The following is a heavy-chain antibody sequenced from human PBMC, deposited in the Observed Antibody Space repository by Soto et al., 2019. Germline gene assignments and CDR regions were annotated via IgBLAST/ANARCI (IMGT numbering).Heavy chain of an antibody. J-gene: IGHJ1*01. D-gene: IGHD6-13*01. Sequence: GGSLRLSCAASGFTLSSYGMHWVRQAPGKGLEWVAVISYDGSNKYYADSVKGRFTISRDNSKNTLYLQMNSLRAEDTVVYYCAKDRNNQQLESFQHWGQGTLVTVSS. CDR1: GFTLSSYG. CDR3: AKDRNNQQLESFQH. V-gene: IGHV3-30*18. CDR2: ISYDGSNK.